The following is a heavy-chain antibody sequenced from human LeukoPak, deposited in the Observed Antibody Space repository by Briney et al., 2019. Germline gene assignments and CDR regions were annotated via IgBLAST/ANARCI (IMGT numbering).Heavy chain of an antibody. V-gene: IGHV3-23*01. CDR2: ISGSGGST. D-gene: IGHD3-3*01. CDR3: AEGTGVLRFLEWLLLTLNFDY. CDR1: GFTFSSYA. Sequence: GGSLRLSCAASGFTFSSYAMSWVRQAPGKGLEWVSAISGSGGSTYYADSVKGRFTISRDNSKNTLYLQMNSLRAEDTAVYYCAEGTGVLRFLEWLLLTLNFDYWGQGTLVTVSS. J-gene: IGHJ4*02.